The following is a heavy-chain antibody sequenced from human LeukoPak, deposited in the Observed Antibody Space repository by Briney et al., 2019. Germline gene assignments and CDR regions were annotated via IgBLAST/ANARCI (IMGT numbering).Heavy chain of an antibody. Sequence: ASVKVSCKASGYTFNSYDISWVRQAPGQGLEWMGWINPNSGGTNYAQKFQGRVTMTRDTSISTAYMELSRLRSDDTAVYYCARLRADHFDYWGQGTLVTVSS. CDR2: INPNSGGT. CDR3: ARLRADHFDY. CDR1: GYTFNSYD. J-gene: IGHJ4*02. D-gene: IGHD5-12*01. V-gene: IGHV1-2*02.